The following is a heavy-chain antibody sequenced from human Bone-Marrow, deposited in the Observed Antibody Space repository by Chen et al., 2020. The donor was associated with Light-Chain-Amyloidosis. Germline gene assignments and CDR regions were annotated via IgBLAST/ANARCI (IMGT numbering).Heavy chain of an antibody. Sequence: EVQLVESGGGLVQPGGSLRLSCAASGFTFSIYEMNWVRQAPGKGLEWGSYISSSGSTIYYADSVKGRFTISRDNAKNSLYLQMNSLRAEDTAVYYCARVGSYDSSGYYFYYFDYWGQGTLVTVSS. CDR3: ARVGSYDSSGYYFYYFDY. CDR1: GFTFSIYE. V-gene: IGHV3-48*03. J-gene: IGHJ4*02. D-gene: IGHD3-22*01. CDR2: ISSSGSTI.